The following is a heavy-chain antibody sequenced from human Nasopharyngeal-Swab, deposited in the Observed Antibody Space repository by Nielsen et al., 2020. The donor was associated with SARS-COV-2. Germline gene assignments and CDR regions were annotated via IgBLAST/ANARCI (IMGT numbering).Heavy chain of an antibody. CDR2: INTNTGNP. D-gene: IGHD2-21*01. Sequence: ASVKVSCKASGYTFTSYAMNWVRQAPGQGLEWMGWINTNTGNPTYAQGFTGRFVFSLDTSVSTAYLQISSLKAEDTAVYYCARGHIVVSHQGYYYMDVWGKGTTVTVSS. J-gene: IGHJ6*03. V-gene: IGHV7-4-1*02. CDR3: ARGHIVVSHQGYYYMDV. CDR1: GYTFTSYA.